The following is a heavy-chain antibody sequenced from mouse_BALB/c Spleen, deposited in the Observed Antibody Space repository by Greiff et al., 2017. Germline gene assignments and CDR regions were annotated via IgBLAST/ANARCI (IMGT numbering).Heavy chain of an antibody. J-gene: IGHJ3*01. CDR1: GFTFSSYG. CDR2: INSNGGST. D-gene: IGHD3-1*01. CDR3: ARDRAAVREVEFAY. V-gene: IGHV5-6-3*01. Sequence: EVQLMESGGGLVQPGGSLKLSCAASGFTFSSYGMSWVRQTPDKRLELVATINSNGGSTYYPDSVKGRFTISRDNAKNTLYLQMSSLKSEDTAMYYCARDRAAVREVEFAYWGQGTLVTVSA.